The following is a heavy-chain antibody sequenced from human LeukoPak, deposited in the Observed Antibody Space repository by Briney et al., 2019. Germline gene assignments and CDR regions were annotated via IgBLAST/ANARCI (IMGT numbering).Heavy chain of an antibody. J-gene: IGHJ4*02. CDR2: ISSSSSYI. CDR3: ARDLIAAGSEGSGY. Sequence: GGAPRLSCAASGFTLSCYRMNQGRPAPGKGLEGGSSISSSSSYIYYADSVKGRFTISRDNAKNSLYLQMNSLRAEDTAVYYCARDLIAAGSEGSGYWGQGTLVTVSS. D-gene: IGHD6-13*01. CDR1: GFTLSCYR. V-gene: IGHV3-21*01.